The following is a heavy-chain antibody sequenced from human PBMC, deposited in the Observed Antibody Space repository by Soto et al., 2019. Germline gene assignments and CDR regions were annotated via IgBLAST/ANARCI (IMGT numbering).Heavy chain of an antibody. CDR2: ISYDGSNK. Sequence: LSLTCAASGFTFSSYGMHWVRQAPGKGLEWVAVISYDGSNKYYADSVKGRFTISRDNSKKTLYLQMNSLRAEDTAVYYCAKWDYDFWSGYYGVVYYYGMDVWGQGTTVTVSS. CDR3: AKWDYDFWSGYYGVVYYYGMDV. D-gene: IGHD3-3*01. CDR1: GFTFSSYG. J-gene: IGHJ6*02. V-gene: IGHV3-30*18.